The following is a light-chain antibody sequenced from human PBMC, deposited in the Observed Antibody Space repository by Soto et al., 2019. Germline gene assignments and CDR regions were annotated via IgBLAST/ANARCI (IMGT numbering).Light chain of an antibody. CDR2: DVS. J-gene: IGLJ1*01. CDR1: SSDVGGYES. Sequence: QSALTQPRSVSGSPGQSVTISCTGSSSDVGGYESVSWYQQLPGKAPKLVIYDVSKRPSGVPDRFSGSKSGNTASLTISGLQAEDEADFYCCSYGGTYNVFGTGTKVTVL. V-gene: IGLV2-11*01. CDR3: CSYGGTYNV.